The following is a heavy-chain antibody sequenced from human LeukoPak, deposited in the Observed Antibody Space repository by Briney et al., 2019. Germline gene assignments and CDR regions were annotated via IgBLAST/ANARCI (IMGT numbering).Heavy chain of an antibody. Sequence: AASVKVSCKASGYTFTGYYMHWVRQAPGQGLEWMGWINPNSGGTNYAQKFQGRVTMTRDTSISTAYMELSRLRSDDTAVYYCARGLRITMIVVVTQNWFDPWGQGTLVTVSS. J-gene: IGHJ5*02. CDR2: INPNSGGT. D-gene: IGHD3-22*01. CDR1: GYTFTGYY. V-gene: IGHV1-2*02. CDR3: ARGLRITMIVVVTQNWFDP.